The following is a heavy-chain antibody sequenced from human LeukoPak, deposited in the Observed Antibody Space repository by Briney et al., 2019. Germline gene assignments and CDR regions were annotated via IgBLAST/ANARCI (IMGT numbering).Heavy chain of an antibody. J-gene: IGHJ4*02. CDR2: INPTTGGT. D-gene: IGHD3-16*01. CDR3: ATLGEDNTDTPFDY. V-gene: IGHV1-2*06. Sequence: ASVKVSCKASGYTFAKYAVHWVRQAPGQRLEWMGRINPTTGGTDFAQKFQGKVSMTRDTSISTAYMELSRLGSDDTAVYYCATLGEDNTDTPFDYWGQGTLVTVSS. CDR1: GYTFAKYA.